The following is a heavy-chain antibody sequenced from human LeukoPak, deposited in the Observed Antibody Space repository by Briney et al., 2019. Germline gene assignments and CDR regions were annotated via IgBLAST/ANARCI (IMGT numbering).Heavy chain of an antibody. Sequence: ASVKVSCTTSGYTFTGYYLHWVRQAPGQRLEWMGWINPNSGGTNYAQKFQGRVTMTRDTSISTAYMELSRLRSDDTAVYYRARDLVTVTTPQIDYWGQGTLVTVSS. CDR1: GYTFTGYY. V-gene: IGHV1-2*02. CDR2: INPNSGGT. D-gene: IGHD4-11*01. CDR3: ARDLVTVTTPQIDY. J-gene: IGHJ4*02.